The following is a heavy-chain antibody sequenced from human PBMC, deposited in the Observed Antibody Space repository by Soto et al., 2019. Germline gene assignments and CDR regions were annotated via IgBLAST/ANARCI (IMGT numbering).Heavy chain of an antibody. D-gene: IGHD3-3*01. Sequence: PSETLSLTCTVSGGSISSSSYYWGWIRQPPGRGLEWIGSIYYSGSTYYNPSLKSRVTISVDTSKNQFSLKLSSVTAADTAVYYCATPRDLRRWFDPWGQGTLVTSPQ. CDR1: GGSISSSSYY. CDR2: IYYSGST. J-gene: IGHJ5*02. V-gene: IGHV4-39*01. CDR3: ATPRDLRRWFDP.